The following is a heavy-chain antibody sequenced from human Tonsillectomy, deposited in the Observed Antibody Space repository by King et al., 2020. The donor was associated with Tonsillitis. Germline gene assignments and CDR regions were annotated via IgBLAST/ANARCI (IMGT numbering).Heavy chain of an antibody. CDR2: ISYDGNNK. D-gene: IGHD2-2*01. CDR1: GFTFSTYA. V-gene: IGHV3-30*01. Sequence: VQLVESGGGVVQPGRSLRLSCAASGFTFSTYAIHWVRQAPGKGLEWVAVISYDGNNKYYADSVKGRFTISRDNSKTTLYLQMNSLRAEDTAVYYCARVGGDCSSTSCYGNYYYYMDVWGKGTTVTVSS. J-gene: IGHJ6*03. CDR3: ARVGGDCSSTSCYGNYYYYMDV.